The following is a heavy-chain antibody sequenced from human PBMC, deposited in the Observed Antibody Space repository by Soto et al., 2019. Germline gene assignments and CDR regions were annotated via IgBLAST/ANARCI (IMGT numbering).Heavy chain of an antibody. D-gene: IGHD3-3*01. V-gene: IGHV3-15*01. CDR2: IKSKTDGGTT. Sequence: GGSLRLSCAASGFTFSNAWMSWVRQAPGKGLEWVGRIKSKTDGGTTDYAAPVKGRFTISRDDSKNTLYLQMNSLKTEDTAVYYCTTGRITIFGVVILDFDYWGQGTLVTVSS. CDR1: GFTFSNAW. J-gene: IGHJ4*02. CDR3: TTGRITIFGVVILDFDY.